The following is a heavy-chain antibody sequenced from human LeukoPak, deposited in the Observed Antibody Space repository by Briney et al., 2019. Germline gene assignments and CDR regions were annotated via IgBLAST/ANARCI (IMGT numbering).Heavy chain of an antibody. V-gene: IGHV4-39*01. J-gene: IGHJ4*02. CDR3: AICGYSYGSYFDY. CDR2: IYYSGST. CDR1: GGSISSSSYY. Sequence: SETLSLTCTVSGGSISSSSYYWGWIRQPPGKGLEWIGSIYYSGSTYYNPSLKSRVTISVDTSKNQFSLTLSSVTAADTAVYYCAICGYSYGSYFDYWGQGTLVTVSS. D-gene: IGHD5-18*01.